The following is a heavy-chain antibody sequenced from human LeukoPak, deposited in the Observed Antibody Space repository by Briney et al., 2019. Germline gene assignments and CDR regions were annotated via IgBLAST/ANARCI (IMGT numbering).Heavy chain of an antibody. CDR2: IIPILGIA. CDR3: ARDTMVRGVIIHY. J-gene: IGHJ4*02. Sequence: ASVKVSCKASGGTFSSHAISWVRQAPGQGLEWMGRIIPILGIANYAQKFQGRVTITADKSTSTAYMELSSLRSEDTAVYYCARDTMVRGVIIHYWGQGTLVTVSS. CDR1: GGTFSSHA. D-gene: IGHD3-10*01. V-gene: IGHV1-69*04.